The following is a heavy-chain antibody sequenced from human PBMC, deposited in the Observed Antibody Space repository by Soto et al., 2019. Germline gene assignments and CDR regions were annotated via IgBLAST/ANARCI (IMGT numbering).Heavy chain of an antibody. CDR1: GFTFDNYA. CDR2: IDWNSDSI. D-gene: IGHD3-16*01. V-gene: IGHV3-9*01. Sequence: EVQLVESGGGLVQPGRSLRLSCAASGFTFDNYAMHWVRQAPGKGLEWVSGIDWNSDSIDYADSVKGRFTISRDNAKNSLYLEMNSPRTEDTAFYYCAKDFYAGGKSRTHCDYWGQGTLVTVSS. CDR3: AKDFYAGGKSRTHCDY. J-gene: IGHJ4*02.